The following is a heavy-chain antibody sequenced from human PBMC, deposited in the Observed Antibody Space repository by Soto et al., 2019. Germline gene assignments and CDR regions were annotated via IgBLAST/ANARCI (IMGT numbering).Heavy chain of an antibody. Sequence: QVQLVESGGGVVQPGRSLRLSCAASGFTFSSYAMHWVRQAPGKGPEWVAVISYDGSNKYYADSVKGRFTISRDNSKNTLYLQMNSLRAEDTAVYYCARDEYYDILTCIDYWGQGTLVTVSS. CDR2: ISYDGSNK. D-gene: IGHD3-9*01. CDR3: ARDEYYDILTCIDY. CDR1: GFTFSSYA. J-gene: IGHJ4*02. V-gene: IGHV3-30-3*01.